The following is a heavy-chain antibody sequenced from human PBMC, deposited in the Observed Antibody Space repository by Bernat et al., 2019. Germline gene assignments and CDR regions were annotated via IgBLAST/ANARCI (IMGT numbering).Heavy chain of an antibody. CDR1: GFTFSSYS. D-gene: IGHD3-16*01. V-gene: IGHV3-48*01. J-gene: IGHJ4*02. Sequence: VQLVESGGGVVQPGGSLRLSCAASGFTFSSYSMNWVRQAPGKGLEWVSYISGSSSTIYYADSVKGRFTISRDNAKNSLYLQMNSLRAEDTAVYYCALRGSNGPDYWGQGTLVTVSS. CDR2: ISGSSSTI. CDR3: ALRGSNGPDY.